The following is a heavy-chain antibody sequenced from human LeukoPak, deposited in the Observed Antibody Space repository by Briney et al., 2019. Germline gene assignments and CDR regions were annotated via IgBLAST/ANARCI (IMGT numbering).Heavy chain of an antibody. Sequence: SETLSLTCAVSGGSISSGGYSWSWIRQPPGKGLEWIGRIYTSGSTNYNPSLKSRVTMSVDTSKNQFSLKLSSVTAADTAVYYCARDLAAAGNNWFDPWGQGTLVTVSS. CDR3: ARDLAAAGNNWFDP. J-gene: IGHJ5*02. D-gene: IGHD6-13*01. CDR1: GGSISSGGYS. CDR2: IYTSGST. V-gene: IGHV4-61*02.